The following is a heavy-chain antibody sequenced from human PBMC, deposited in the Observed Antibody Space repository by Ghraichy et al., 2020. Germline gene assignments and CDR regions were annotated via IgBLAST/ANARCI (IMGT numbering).Heavy chain of an antibody. CDR2: ISYDGSNK. J-gene: IGHJ6*02. D-gene: IGHD3-3*01. CDR1: GFTFSSYA. V-gene: IGHV3-30*04. Sequence: GGSLRLSCAASGFTFSSYAMHWVRQAPGKGLEWVAVISYDGSNKYYADSVKGRFTISRDNSKNTLYLQMNSLRAEDTAVYYCARKEVTIFGVVIHPGKSYGMDVWGQGTTVTVSS. CDR3: ARKEVTIFGVVIHPGKSYGMDV.